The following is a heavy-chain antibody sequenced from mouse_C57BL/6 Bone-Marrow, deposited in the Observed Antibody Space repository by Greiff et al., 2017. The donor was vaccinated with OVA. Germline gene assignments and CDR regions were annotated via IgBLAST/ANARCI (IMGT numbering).Heavy chain of an antibody. D-gene: IGHD2-13*01. Sequence: QVQLQQSGPELVKPGASVKISCKASGYAFSSSWMNWVKQRPGKGLEWIGRIYPGDGDTNYNGKFKGKATLTADKSSSTAYMQLSSLTSEDSAVYFCARHEGGDYASYFDYWGQGTTLTVSS. CDR2: IYPGDGDT. J-gene: IGHJ2*01. CDR3: ARHEGGDYASYFDY. V-gene: IGHV1-82*01. CDR1: GYAFSSSW.